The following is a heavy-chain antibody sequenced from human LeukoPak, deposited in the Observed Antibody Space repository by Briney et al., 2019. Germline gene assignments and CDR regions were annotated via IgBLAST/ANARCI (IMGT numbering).Heavy chain of an antibody. V-gene: IGHV4-59*01. J-gene: IGHJ4*02. CDR1: GGSISSFH. CDR2: IYYSGST. D-gene: IGHD3-10*01. CDR3: ARVGHYYDSGSYYNARGFFDY. Sequence: SETLSLTCTVSGGSISSFHWSWIRQPPGKGLEWIGYIYYSGSTNYNPSLKSRVTISIDTSNNQFSLKLNSVTAADTAVYYCARVGHYYDSGSYYNARGFFDYWGQGTLVTVSS.